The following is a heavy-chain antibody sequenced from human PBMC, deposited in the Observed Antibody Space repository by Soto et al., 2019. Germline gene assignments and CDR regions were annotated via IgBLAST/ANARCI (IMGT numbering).Heavy chain of an antibody. Sequence: EVQLLESGGDLIHPGGSLRLSCAASGFTFNIYTMTWVRQAPGKGLEWVSAISRYGDFTYYPDSVEGRFTISRDNFKDTLYLQMNSPRAEDTAVYYCAKDRYLDHDSRGYLFDNWGQGTLVTVSS. D-gene: IGHD3-22*01. J-gene: IGHJ4*02. CDR1: GFTFNIYT. CDR3: AKDRYLDHDSRGYLFDN. CDR2: ISRYGDFT. V-gene: IGHV3-23*01.